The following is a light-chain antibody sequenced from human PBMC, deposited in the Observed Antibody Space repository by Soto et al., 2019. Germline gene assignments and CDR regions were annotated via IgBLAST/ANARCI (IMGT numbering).Light chain of an antibody. J-gene: IGLJ2*01. V-gene: IGLV2-14*03. CDR3: SSYTGRSTSVV. CDR1: SSDVGGYNF. CDR2: DVS. Sequence: QSALTQPASVSGSPGQSITISCTGTSSDVGGYNFVSWYQQHPGDAPKLMIYDVSNRPSGVSSRFSGSKSGNTASLTISGLQSEDEADYYCSSYTGRSTSVVFGGGTELTVL.